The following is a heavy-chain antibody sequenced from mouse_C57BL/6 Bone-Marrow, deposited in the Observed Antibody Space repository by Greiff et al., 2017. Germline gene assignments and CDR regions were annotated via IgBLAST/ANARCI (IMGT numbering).Heavy chain of an antibody. V-gene: IGHV1-81*01. CDR2: IYPRSGDT. CDR1: GYTFTSYC. CDR3: ARDDYYSSGYWYMDV. J-gene: IGHJ1*03. Sequence: QVQLQQSGAELARPGASVKLSCKASGYTFTSYCIRWVKQRTGQGLEWIGEIYPRSGDTDYNEKFKGKATMTADKSSSTAYMELRSLTSEVTAVYFCARDDYYSSGYWYMDVWGKGTAGTVSS. D-gene: IGHD1-1*01.